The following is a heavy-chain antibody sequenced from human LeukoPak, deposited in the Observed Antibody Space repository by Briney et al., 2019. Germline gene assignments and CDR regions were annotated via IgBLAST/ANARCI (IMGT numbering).Heavy chain of an antibody. J-gene: IGHJ4*02. Sequence: SETLSLTCTVSGGSISSSSYYWGWIRQPPGKGLEWIGSIYYSGSTYYNPSLKSRVTISVDTSKNQFSLKLSSVTAADTAVYYCARQGHEWELLGFDYWGQGTLVTVSS. CDR2: IYYSGST. CDR1: GGSISSSSYY. D-gene: IGHD1-26*01. V-gene: IGHV4-39*01. CDR3: ARQGHEWELLGFDY.